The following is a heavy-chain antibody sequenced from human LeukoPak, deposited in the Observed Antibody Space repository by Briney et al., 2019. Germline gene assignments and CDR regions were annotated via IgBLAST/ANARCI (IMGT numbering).Heavy chain of an antibody. Sequence: HPGGSLRLSCASSGFTFSSYSMNWVRQAPGKGLEWVSYISSSSSTKYYADSVEGRFTISRDNAKNSLYLQMSSLRAEDTAVYYCARAYYDLWSGVDYWGQGTLVTVSS. V-gene: IGHV3-48*04. CDR3: ARAYYDLWSGVDY. D-gene: IGHD3-3*01. CDR2: ISSSSSTK. CDR1: GFTFSSYS. J-gene: IGHJ4*02.